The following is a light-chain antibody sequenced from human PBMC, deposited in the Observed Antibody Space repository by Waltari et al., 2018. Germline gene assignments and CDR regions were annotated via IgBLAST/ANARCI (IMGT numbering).Light chain of an antibody. CDR1: SSNVGVYNY. V-gene: IGLV2-14*03. CDR3: SSYISTSTPVV. CDR2: DVS. Sequence: QSPLTQPASVSGSPGQSLTISCPGTSSNVGVYNYVSWYQQHPGKATKLMIYDVSNRPSGVSNRFSGSKSGNTASLTISGLQAEDEADYYCSSYISTSTPVVFGEGTKLTVL. J-gene: IGLJ2*01.